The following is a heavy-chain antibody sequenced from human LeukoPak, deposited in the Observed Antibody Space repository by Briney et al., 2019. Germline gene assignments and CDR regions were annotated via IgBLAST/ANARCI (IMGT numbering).Heavy chain of an antibody. CDR3: ARDRSYTLRGLAV. V-gene: IGHV3-30*03. CDR1: GFSVSSYG. D-gene: IGHD2-2*02. Sequence: GGSLRLSCAASGFSVSSYGIVWVRQAPGKWLEWLAVISFDVSDTFYADSMDGRSSISRDYSKNAFLQMNSLRPDDTAGYYCARDRSYTLRGLAVWGRGTTVIVS. J-gene: IGHJ6*02. CDR2: ISFDVSDT.